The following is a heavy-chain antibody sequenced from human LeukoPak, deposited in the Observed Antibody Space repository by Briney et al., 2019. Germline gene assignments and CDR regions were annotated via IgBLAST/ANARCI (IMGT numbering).Heavy chain of an antibody. V-gene: IGHV1-8*01. CDR2: MNPNSGNT. D-gene: IGHD6-6*01. CDR3: ARGRIAARGRWFDP. CDR1: GYTFTSYD. Sequence: GASVKVSCKASGYTFTSYDINWVRQATGQGLEWMGWMNPNSGNTGYAQKFQGRVTMTRNTSISTAYMELSSLRSEDTAVYYCARGRIAARGRWFDPWGQGTLVTVSS. J-gene: IGHJ5*02.